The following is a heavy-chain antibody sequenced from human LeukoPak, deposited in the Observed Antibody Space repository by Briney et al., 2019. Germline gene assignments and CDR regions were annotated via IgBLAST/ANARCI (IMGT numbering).Heavy chain of an antibody. CDR2: IYYSGSA. CDR1: GGSISSYY. CDR3: ARHTSGYYYDSSGLNWFDP. J-gene: IGHJ5*02. D-gene: IGHD3-22*01. V-gene: IGHV4-59*08. Sequence: SETLSLTCTVSGGSISSYYWSWIRQPPGKGLEWIGYIYYSGSANYNPSLKSRVTISVDTSKNQFSLKLSSVTAADTAVYYCARHTSGYYYDSSGLNWFDPWGQGTLVTVSS.